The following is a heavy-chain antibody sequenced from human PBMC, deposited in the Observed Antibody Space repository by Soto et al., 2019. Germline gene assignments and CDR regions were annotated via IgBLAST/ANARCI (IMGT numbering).Heavy chain of an antibody. Sequence: SQTLSLTCDISGGGVSTNTATWVWFRQSPSRGLEWLGRTYYRSRWYFDYAVSVKSRITISPDISNNQDSLQLTSVTPVDTAIYYCVRLIGNSWLDSWGQGTLVTVSS. V-gene: IGHV6-1*01. D-gene: IGHD3-22*01. J-gene: IGHJ5*01. CDR1: GGGVSTNTAT. CDR3: VRLIGNSWLDS. CDR2: TYYRSRWYF.